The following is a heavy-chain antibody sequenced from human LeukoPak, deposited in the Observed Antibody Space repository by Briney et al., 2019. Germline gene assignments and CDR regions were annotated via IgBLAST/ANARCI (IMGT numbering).Heavy chain of an antibody. D-gene: IGHD3-22*01. CDR1: GFTFSSYA. CDR3: ARDRRGYYDSSGYACFDY. Sequence: RGSLRLSCAASGFTFSSYAMTWVRQAPGKGLEWVANIKRDGSEKYYVDSVKGRFTISRDSSGNTLYLQMNSLRAEDTAVYYCARDRRGYYDSSGYACFDYWGQGTLVTVSS. J-gene: IGHJ4*02. CDR2: IKRDGSEK. V-gene: IGHV3-7*03.